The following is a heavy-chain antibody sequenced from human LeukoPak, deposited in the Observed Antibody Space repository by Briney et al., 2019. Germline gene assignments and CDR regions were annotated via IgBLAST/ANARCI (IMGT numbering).Heavy chain of an antibody. CDR2: ISAYNGNT. D-gene: IGHD3-10*01. CDR1: GYTFTSYG. J-gene: IGHJ4*02. Sequence: ASVKVSCKASGYTFTSYGISWVRQAPAQGLEWMGWISAYNGNTDYAQQLQRRVTMTTDTSTSTAYMELRSLRSDDTAVYYCARDQGPDYGSGSYYKGVDYWGQGTLVTVSS. CDR3: ARDQGPDYGSGSYYKGVDY. V-gene: IGHV1-18*01.